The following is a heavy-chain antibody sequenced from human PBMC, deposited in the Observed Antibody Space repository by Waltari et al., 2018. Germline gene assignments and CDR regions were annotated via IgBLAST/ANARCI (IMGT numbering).Heavy chain of an antibody. CDR1: GFTFRSHW. CDR3: ARLIGGTLTEYYQ. CDR2: IKEDGSEK. D-gene: IGHD1-26*01. J-gene: IGHJ1*01. Sequence: EVQLMESGGGLVQPGGSLRLSCAASGFTFRSHWMPWVRQAPGKGLEWVANIKEDGSEKYYVDSVKGRFTISRDNAKNSLYLQMNSLRVEDAAVYYCARLIGGTLTEYYQWGQGTLVTVPS. V-gene: IGHV3-7*01.